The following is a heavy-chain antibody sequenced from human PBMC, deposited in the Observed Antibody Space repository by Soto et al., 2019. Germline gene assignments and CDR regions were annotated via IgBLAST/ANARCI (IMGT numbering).Heavy chain of an antibody. CDR1: GDSINLYY. Sequence: SETLSLTCTVPGDSINLYYWTWIRQPPGKGLEWIGYIYHTGSTNYNPSLKSRVTISVDTSKNQFSLKLSSVTAADTAMYYCARRSYDFFFFDYWGQGTLVT. D-gene: IGHD3-3*01. CDR2: IYHTGST. J-gene: IGHJ4*02. V-gene: IGHV4-59*08. CDR3: ARRSYDFFFFDY.